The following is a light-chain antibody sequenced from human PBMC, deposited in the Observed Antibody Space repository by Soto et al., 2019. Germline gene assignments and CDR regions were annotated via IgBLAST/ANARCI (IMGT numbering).Light chain of an antibody. V-gene: IGKV3-20*01. CDR1: QSISSSF. CDR2: GAS. Sequence: EIVLTQSPVTLSLSPGERATLSCRASQSISSSFLAWYQQKPGQAPRLLIYGASSRATGIPDRFSGSGSGTDFTLTISRLEPEDFAVYHCQQYDTSPWTFGQGTNVEIK. J-gene: IGKJ1*01. CDR3: QQYDTSPWT.